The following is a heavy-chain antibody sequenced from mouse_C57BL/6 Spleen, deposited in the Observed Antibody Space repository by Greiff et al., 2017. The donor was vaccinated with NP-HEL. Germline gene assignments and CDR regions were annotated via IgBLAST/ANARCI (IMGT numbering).Heavy chain of an antibody. Sequence: EVQLVESGAELVRPGASVKLSCTASGFNIKDYYMHWVKPRPEQGLEWIGRIDPEDGDTEYAPKFQGKATMTADTSSNTAYLQLSSLTSEDTAVYYCTTVTTVVATLYWYFDVWGTGTTVTVSS. J-gene: IGHJ1*03. V-gene: IGHV14-1*01. CDR3: TTVTTVVATLYWYFDV. CDR2: IDPEDGDT. D-gene: IGHD1-1*01. CDR1: GFNIKDYY.